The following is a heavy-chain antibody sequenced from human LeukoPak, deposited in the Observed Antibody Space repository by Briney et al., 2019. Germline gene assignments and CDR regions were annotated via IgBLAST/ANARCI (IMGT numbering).Heavy chain of an antibody. CDR2: ISPSSSYI. J-gene: IGHJ4*02. CDR1: GFTFNSYS. D-gene: IGHD4-17*01. V-gene: IGHV3-21*01. CDR3: ARDNSYGDLEY. Sequence: KSGGSLRLSCAASGFTFNSYSMNWVRQAPGKGLEWVSSISPSSSYISYADSVKGRFTISRDNAKNSLHLQMNSLRAEDTAVYYCARDNSYGDLEYRGQGTLVTVSS.